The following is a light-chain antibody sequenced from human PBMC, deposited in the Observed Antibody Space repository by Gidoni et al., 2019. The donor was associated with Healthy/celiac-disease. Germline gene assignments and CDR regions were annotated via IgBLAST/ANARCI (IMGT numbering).Light chain of an antibody. CDR2: AAS. Sequence: DIQMTQSPSSLSASVGDRVTITCRASQSISRYLNWYQQKPGKAPKLLIYAASSLQSGVPSRFSGSGSGTDFTLTISSLQPEDFASYYCQQSYSSPRITFGQGTRLDI. CDR3: QQSYSSPRIT. J-gene: IGKJ5*01. CDR1: QSISRY. V-gene: IGKV1-39*01.